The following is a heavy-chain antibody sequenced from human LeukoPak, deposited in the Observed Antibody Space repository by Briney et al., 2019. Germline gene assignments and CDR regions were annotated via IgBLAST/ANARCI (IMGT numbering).Heavy chain of an antibody. CDR3: ASGLWSGFGYYFDY. CDR1: GFTFSDYY. J-gene: IGHJ4*02. CDR2: ISSSGNTI. V-gene: IGHV3-11*04. D-gene: IGHD3-3*01. Sequence: SGGSLRLSCAASGFTFSDYYMTWIRQAPGKGLEWVSYISSSGNTIYYADSVKGRFTISRDNAKNSLYLQMNSLRAEDTAVYYCASGLWSGFGYYFDYWGQGTLVTVSS.